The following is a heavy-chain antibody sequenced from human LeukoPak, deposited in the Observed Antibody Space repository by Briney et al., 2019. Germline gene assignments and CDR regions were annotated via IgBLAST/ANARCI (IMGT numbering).Heavy chain of an antibody. CDR1: GFTFSSYG. D-gene: IGHD6-13*01. CDR3: AKDASSSWYPNWFDP. V-gene: IGHV3-30*18. J-gene: IGHJ5*02. CDR2: ISYDGSNK. Sequence: GGSLRLSCAASGFTFSSYGMHWVRQAPGKGLEWVAVISYDGSNKYYADSVKGRFTISRDNSKNTLYLQMNSLRAEDTAVYYCAKDASSSWYPNWFDPWGQGTLVTVSS.